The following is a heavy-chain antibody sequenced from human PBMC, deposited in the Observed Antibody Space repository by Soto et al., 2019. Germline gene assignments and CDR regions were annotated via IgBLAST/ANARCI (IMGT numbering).Heavy chain of an antibody. J-gene: IGHJ4*02. CDR1: GFTFTTYW. CDR2: MDQDGSER. D-gene: IGHD3-16*01. V-gene: IGHV3-7*01. CDR3: VCGGNFFVY. Sequence: EVQLVESGGGLVQPGGSLRLSCAASGFTFTTYWMTWVRQPPGKGLEWVANMDQDGSERYYVDSVRGRFTISRDNAKKSQYLQMNSLRAEDTAVYYCVCGGNFFVYWGQGTLVTVSP.